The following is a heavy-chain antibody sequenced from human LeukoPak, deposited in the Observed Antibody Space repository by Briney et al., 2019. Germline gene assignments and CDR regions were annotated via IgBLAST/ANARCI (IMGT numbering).Heavy chain of an antibody. CDR2: ISYDGSNK. CDR3: ARGGHDYGDYGSDC. Sequence: PGGSLRLSCAASGFTFSSYAMHWVRQAPGKGLEWVAVISYDGSNKYYADSVKGRFTISRDNSKNTLYLQMNSLRAEDTAVYYCARGGHDYGDYGSDCWGQGTLVTVSS. V-gene: IGHV3-30-3*01. CDR1: GFTFSSYA. D-gene: IGHD4-17*01. J-gene: IGHJ4*02.